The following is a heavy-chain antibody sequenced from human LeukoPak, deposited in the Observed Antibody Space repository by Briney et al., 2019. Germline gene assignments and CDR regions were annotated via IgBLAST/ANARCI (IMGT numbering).Heavy chain of an antibody. CDR1: GFTFNNYA. V-gene: IGHV3-23*01. Sequence: PGGSLRLSCAASGFTFNNYAMSWVRQAPGKGLQWVSAVGGSGSTTDYADSVKGQFTISRDNSKNTLYLQMNSLRAEDTAVYYCAKYHRNSSGGTFDIWGQGTMVTVSS. D-gene: IGHD1-7*01. CDR2: VGGSGSTT. CDR3: AKYHRNSSGGTFDI. J-gene: IGHJ3*02.